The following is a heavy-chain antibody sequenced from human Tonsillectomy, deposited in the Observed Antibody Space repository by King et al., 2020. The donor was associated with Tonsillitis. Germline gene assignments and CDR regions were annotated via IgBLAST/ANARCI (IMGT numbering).Heavy chain of an antibody. CDR2: ISGSGDTT. D-gene: IGHD1-26*01. CDR1: GFTFSSYA. V-gene: IGHV3-23*04. J-gene: IGHJ4*02. Sequence: VQLVESGGGLVQPGGSLRLSCAASGFTFSSYAMNWVRQAPGKGLEWVSAISGSGDTTYYADSVKGGFTISRDYSKNTLYLQMNSLRAEDTAVYYCAKDLPPSSGTYPTFDYWGQGILVTVSS. CDR3: AKDLPPSSGTYPTFDY.